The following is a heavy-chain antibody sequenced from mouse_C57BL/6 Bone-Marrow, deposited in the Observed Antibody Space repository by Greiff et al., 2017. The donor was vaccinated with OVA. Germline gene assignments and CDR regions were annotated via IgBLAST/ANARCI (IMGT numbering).Heavy chain of an antibody. J-gene: IGHJ2*01. CDR2: ISDGGSYT. CDR1: GFTFSSYA. CDR3: AREGGVDY. Sequence: EVKLMESGGGLVKPGGSLKLSCAASGFTFSSYAMSWVRQTPEKRLEWVATISDGGSYTYYPDNVKGRFTISRDNAKNNLYLQMSHLKSEDTAMYYCAREGGVDYWGQGTTLTVSS. V-gene: IGHV5-4*01.